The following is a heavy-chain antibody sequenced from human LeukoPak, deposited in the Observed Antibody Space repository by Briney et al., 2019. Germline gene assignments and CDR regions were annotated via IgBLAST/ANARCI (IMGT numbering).Heavy chain of an antibody. CDR3: AREEEGGSFDY. D-gene: IGHD3-16*01. V-gene: IGHV1-46*01. Sequence: ASLKVSCKASGYTFTGYYLHWVRQAPGQGLEWMGIIKPGGGSTNYAQKFQGRFTMTRDTSTSTVYMELSSVTSEDTAVYYCAREEEGGSFDYWGQGTLVTVSS. J-gene: IGHJ4*02. CDR1: GYTFTGYY. CDR2: IKPGGGST.